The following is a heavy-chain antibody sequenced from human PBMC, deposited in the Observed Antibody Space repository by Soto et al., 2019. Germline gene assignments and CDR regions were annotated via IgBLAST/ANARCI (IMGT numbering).Heavy chain of an antibody. D-gene: IGHD5-12*01. J-gene: IGHJ4*02. V-gene: IGHV1-69*01. CDR3: ARGRLRSEMATTDYFDS. CDR2: IIPIFGTA. CDR1: GGTFSSYA. Sequence: QVQLVQSGAEVKKPGSSVKVSCNASGGTFSSYAISWVRQAPGQGLEWMGGIIPIFGTANYAQKFQGRVTITADESTSTAYMELSSLRSEDTAVYYCARGRLRSEMATTDYFDSWGQGTLVTVSS.